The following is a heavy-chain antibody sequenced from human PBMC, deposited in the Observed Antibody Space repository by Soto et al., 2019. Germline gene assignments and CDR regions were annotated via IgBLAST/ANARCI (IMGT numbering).Heavy chain of an antibody. D-gene: IGHD3-16*01. CDR3: ARHNGPLYVGYYYDMDV. Sequence: SETLSLTCAVSGGSISSGGYSWSWIRQPPGKGLEWIGYIYHSGSTYYNPSLKSRVTISVDTSKNQFPLKLSSVTAADTAVYYCARHNGPLYVGYYYDMDVWGQGTTVTVSS. CDR1: GGSISSGGYS. CDR2: IYHSGST. V-gene: IGHV4-30-2*01. J-gene: IGHJ6*02.